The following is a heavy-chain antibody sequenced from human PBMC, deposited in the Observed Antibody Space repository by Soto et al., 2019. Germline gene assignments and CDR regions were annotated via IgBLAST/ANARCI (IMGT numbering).Heavy chain of an antibody. D-gene: IGHD6-19*01. Sequence: EVQLLESGGGLVQPGGSLRLPCAASGFTFSSYAMSWVRQAPGKGLEWVSAISGSGGSTYYADSVKGRFTISRDNSKNTLYLQMNSLRAEDTAVYYCAKDAKGYSSGWYYFDYWGQGTLVTVSS. CDR2: ISGSGGST. J-gene: IGHJ4*02. CDR1: GFTFSSYA. CDR3: AKDAKGYSSGWYYFDY. V-gene: IGHV3-23*01.